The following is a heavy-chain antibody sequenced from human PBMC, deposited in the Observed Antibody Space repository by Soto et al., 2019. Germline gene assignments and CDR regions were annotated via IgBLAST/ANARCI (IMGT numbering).Heavy chain of an antibody. Sequence: PSPTLSLTCTVSGGSINRSSYYWGWIRQPPGKGLEWIGSIYYSGRTYYNQSLKSRVTISVDTSKNQYSLNLSSVTAADTAVYYCARTIQGVVGATSQFDYWGQGTLVTVSS. CDR2: IYYSGRT. CDR1: GGSINRSSYY. V-gene: IGHV4-39*01. CDR3: ARTIQGVVGATSQFDY. D-gene: IGHD1-26*01. J-gene: IGHJ4*02.